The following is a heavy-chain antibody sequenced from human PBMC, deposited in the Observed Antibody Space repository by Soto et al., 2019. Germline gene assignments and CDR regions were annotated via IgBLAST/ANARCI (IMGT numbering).Heavy chain of an antibody. CDR2: LSDSGGSI. CDR1: GFTFNIHA. J-gene: IGHJ4*02. Sequence: PGGSLRLSCTASGFTFNIHAMTWVRQAPGKGLEWVSGLSDSGGSIYYADSVKGRLTISRDNSKNVLYLQMNTLRAEDTAIYYCARVSSSWYAGFFDLWGQGNLVTVSS. CDR3: ARVSSSWYAGFFDL. D-gene: IGHD6-13*01. V-gene: IGHV3-23*01.